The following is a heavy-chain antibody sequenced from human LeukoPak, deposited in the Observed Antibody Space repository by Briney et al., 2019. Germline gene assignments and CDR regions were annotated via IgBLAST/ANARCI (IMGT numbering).Heavy chain of an antibody. CDR2: INWNGGST. J-gene: IGHJ2*01. CDR1: GFTFDDYG. V-gene: IGHV3-20*04. D-gene: IGHD5-18*01. CDR3: AKDADTATIIYWYFDL. Sequence: GGSLRLSCAASGFTFDDYGMSWVRQAPGKGLEWVSGINWNGGSTGYADSVKGRFTISRDNSKNTLYLQMNSLRAEDTAVYYCAKDADTATIIYWYFDLWGRGTLVTVSS.